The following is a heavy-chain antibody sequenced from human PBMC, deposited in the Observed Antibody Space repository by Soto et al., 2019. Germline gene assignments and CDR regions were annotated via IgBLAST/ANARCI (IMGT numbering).Heavy chain of an antibody. J-gene: IGHJ5*02. V-gene: IGHV3-73*02. CDR3: TSHSPEDMIRT. CDR2: IRNKANSYAT. Sequence: EVQLVESGGGLVQPGGSLKLSCAASGFTFSGSAMHWVRQASGKGLEWVGRIRNKANSYATAYAASVKGRFTISRDDSKKTAYLQMNSLKTEDTAVYYCTSHSPEDMIRTWGQGTLVTVSS. D-gene: IGHD2-15*01. CDR1: GFTFSGSA.